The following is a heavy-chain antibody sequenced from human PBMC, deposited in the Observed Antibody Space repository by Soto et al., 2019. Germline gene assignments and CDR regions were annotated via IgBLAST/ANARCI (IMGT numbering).Heavy chain of an antibody. J-gene: IGHJ6*03. D-gene: IGHD6-13*01. CDR2: ISGSGGST. Sequence: GGSLRLSFAASGFIFSSYAMGWVRQAPGKGLEWVSAISGSGGSTYYADSVKGRLTISRDNSKNTLYLQMNSLRAEDTAVYYCATDGASIAAAGTKGRYYYYMDVWGKGTTVTVSS. CDR1: GFIFSSYA. CDR3: ATDGASIAAAGTKGRYYYYMDV. V-gene: IGHV3-23*01.